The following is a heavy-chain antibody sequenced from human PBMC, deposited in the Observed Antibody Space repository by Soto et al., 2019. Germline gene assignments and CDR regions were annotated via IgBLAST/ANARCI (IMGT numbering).Heavy chain of an antibody. Sequence: ASVKVSCKASGGTFSSYAISWVRQAPGQGLEWMGWISAYNGNTNYAQKLQGRVTMTTDTSTSTAYMELRSLRSDDTAVYYCARDFDYYDSSGLNWGQGTLVTVSS. CDR1: GGTFSSYA. V-gene: IGHV1-18*01. CDR3: ARDFDYYDSSGLN. CDR2: ISAYNGNT. D-gene: IGHD3-22*01. J-gene: IGHJ4*02.